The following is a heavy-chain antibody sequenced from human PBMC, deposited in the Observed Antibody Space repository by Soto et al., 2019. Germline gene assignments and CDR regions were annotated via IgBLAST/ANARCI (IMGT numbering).Heavy chain of an antibody. CDR1: GFTFSSHV. CDR3: ARSREIIASAGSFDY. D-gene: IGHD6-25*01. Sequence: EVQLLESGGGLVQPGGSLRLSCAASGFTFSSHVMSWVRQAPGKGLEWVSGISTGGGSTDYADSVKGRFTISRDNSKNMLHLQMKRLRAEDTAVYYCARSREIIASAGSFDYWGQGTLVTVSS. J-gene: IGHJ4*02. CDR2: ISTGGGST. V-gene: IGHV3-23*01.